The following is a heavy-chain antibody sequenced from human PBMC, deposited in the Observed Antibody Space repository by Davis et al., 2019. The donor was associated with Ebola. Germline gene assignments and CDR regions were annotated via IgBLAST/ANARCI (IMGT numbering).Heavy chain of an antibody. J-gene: IGHJ4*02. V-gene: IGHV3-21*01. Sequence: GESLKISCAASGFTFSSYSMNWVRQAPGKGLEWVSSISSSSSYIYYADSVKGRFTISRDNAKNSLYLQMNSLRAEDTAVYFCARDGPNYDIDYWGQGTLVTVSP. CDR3: ARDGPNYDIDY. CDR1: GFTFSSYS. CDR2: ISSSSSYI. D-gene: IGHD3-22*01.